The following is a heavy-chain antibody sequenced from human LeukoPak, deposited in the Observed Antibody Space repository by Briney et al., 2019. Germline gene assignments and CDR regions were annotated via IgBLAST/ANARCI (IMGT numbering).Heavy chain of an antibody. CDR1: GGSISSYY. Sequence: SETLSLTCTVSGGSISSYYWSWIRQPPGKGLEWIGYIYYSGSTNYNPSLKSRVTISVDTSKNQFSLKLSSVTAADTAVYYCARLIPVCSSTSCYAFDIWGQGTMVTVSS. CDR3: ARLIPVCSSTSCYAFDI. V-gene: IGHV4-59*08. CDR2: IYYSGST. J-gene: IGHJ3*02. D-gene: IGHD2-2*01.